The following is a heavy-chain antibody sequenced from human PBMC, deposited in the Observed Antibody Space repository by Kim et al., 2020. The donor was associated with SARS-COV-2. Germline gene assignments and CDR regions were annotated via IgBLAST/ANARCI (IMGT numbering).Heavy chain of an antibody. CDR3: AREDCSSTSHQVHWFDP. Sequence: SETLSLTCTVSGGSISSGDYYWSWIRQPPGKGLEWIGYIYYSGSTYYNPSLKSRVTISVDTSKNQFSLKLSSVTAADTAVYYCAREDCSSTSHQVHWFDPWGQGTLVTVSS. J-gene: IGHJ5*02. CDR2: IYYSGST. CDR1: GGSISSGDYY. V-gene: IGHV4-30-4*01. D-gene: IGHD2-2*01.